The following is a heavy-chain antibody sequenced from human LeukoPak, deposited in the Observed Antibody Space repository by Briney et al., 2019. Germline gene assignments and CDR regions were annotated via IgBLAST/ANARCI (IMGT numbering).Heavy chain of an antibody. CDR2: IYYSGST. CDR1: GGSISSYY. CDR3: ASGGAAAIDY. V-gene: IGHV4-59*08. D-gene: IGHD6-13*01. J-gene: IGHJ4*02. Sequence: SETLSLTCTVSGGSISSYYWSWTRQPPGKGLEWIGYIYYSGSTNYNPSLKSRVTISVDTSKNQFSLKLSSVTAADTAVYYCASGGAAAIDYWGQGTLVTVSS.